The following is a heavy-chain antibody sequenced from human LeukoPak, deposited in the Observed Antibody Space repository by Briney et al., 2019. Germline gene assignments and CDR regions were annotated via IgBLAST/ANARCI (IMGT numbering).Heavy chain of an antibody. V-gene: IGHV1-2*02. D-gene: IGHD6-19*01. J-gene: IGHJ4*02. Sequence: ASVKVSCKASGYTFSGYYLHWVRQAPGQGLEWMGWINPNSGGTNSAQKFQGRVTMTRDTSIITAYMELSRLRSDDTAVYYCARGQQWLEAFDYWGLGTLVTVSS. CDR2: INPNSGGT. CDR1: GYTFSGYY. CDR3: ARGQQWLEAFDY.